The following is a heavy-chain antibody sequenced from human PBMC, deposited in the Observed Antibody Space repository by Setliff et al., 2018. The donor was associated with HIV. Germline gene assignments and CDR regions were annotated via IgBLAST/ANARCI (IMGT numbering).Heavy chain of an antibody. CDR2: IYYTGNT. CDR1: DGSITTDNYF. Sequence: SETLSLTCTVSDGSITTDNYFWGWIRQPPGKGLEWIGSIYYTGNTYSNSSLKSRVSMPVDTSKKQISLRLHSVTAADTAVYYCARHEGYLYDGSRYFGRFDPWGQGTLVTVSS. V-gene: IGHV4-39*01. J-gene: IGHJ5*02. D-gene: IGHD2-15*01. CDR3: ARHEGYLYDGSRYFGRFDP.